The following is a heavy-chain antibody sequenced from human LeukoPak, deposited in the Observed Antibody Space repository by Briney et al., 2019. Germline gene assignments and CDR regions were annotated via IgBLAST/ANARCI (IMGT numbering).Heavy chain of an antibody. J-gene: IGHJ4*02. D-gene: IGHD6-25*01. Sequence: PSATLSLTCGVSGGSVSSTNWWTWIRQPPGKGLEWIGEVHLDGRTNFNPSLKSRLTMSVDLSESHVSLKLTSVTAADTAVYYCAREGGFYRPLDYSGQGTLVTVSS. CDR2: VHLDGRT. CDR1: GGSVSSTNW. CDR3: AREGGFYRPLDY. V-gene: IGHV4-4*02.